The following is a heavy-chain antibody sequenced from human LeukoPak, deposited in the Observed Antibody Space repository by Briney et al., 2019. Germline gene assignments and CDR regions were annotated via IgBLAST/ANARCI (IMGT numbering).Heavy chain of an antibody. J-gene: IGHJ4*02. V-gene: IGHV1-69*13. Sequence: SVKVSCKTSGGTFSSYAFSWVRQAPGQGLEWVGRIIPIYNPVDYTQRFQGRVTITADESTNTVYLELSSLRYDDTAVYYCAREPLGCGGDCHFDYWGQGTLVTVSS. CDR2: IIPIYNPV. CDR1: GGTFSSYA. CDR3: AREPLGCGGDCHFDY. D-gene: IGHD2-21*02.